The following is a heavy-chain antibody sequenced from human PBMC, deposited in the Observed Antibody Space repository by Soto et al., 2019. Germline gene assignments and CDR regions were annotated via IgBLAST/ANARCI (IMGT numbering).Heavy chain of an antibody. D-gene: IGHD3-3*01. V-gene: IGHV4-59*01. CDR1: GGSISNYF. Sequence: PSETLSLTCTVSGGSISNYFWSWIRQPPGKGLEWIGYVHYSGSSSYNPSLKSRVTLSLDASKSQFSLRLPSVTTADTAVYYCGRAPPGGEEPVTIFDGGGKGPLVT. J-gene: IGHJ4*02. CDR3: GRAPPGGEEPVTIFDG. CDR2: VHYSGSS.